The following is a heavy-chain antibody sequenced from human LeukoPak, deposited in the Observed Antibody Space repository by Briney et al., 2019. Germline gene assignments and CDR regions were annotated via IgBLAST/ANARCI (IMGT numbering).Heavy chain of an antibody. Sequence: GASVKVSCKVSGDTLSELSMHWVRQAPGKGLEWMGGFDPEDGETFYAQKFQGRFTMTEDTSTDTAYMELRSLRSDDTAVYYCAAGGVYSLLDHWGQGTQVTVSS. CDR3: AAGGVYSLLDH. D-gene: IGHD5/OR15-5a*01. CDR2: FDPEDGET. V-gene: IGHV1-24*01. J-gene: IGHJ4*02. CDR1: GDTLSELS.